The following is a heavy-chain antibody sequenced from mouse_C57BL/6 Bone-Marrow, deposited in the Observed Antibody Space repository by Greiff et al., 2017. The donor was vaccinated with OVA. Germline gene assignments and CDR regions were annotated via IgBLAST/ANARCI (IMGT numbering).Heavy chain of an antibody. Sequence: EVKVVESGGGLVKPGGSLKLSCAASGFTFSDYGMHWVRQAPEQGLEWVAYISSGSSTIYYADTLKGRSTITRDNAKTTLFLQMTSLRSEDTAMDYCARDYYGSSYAMDYWGQGTSVTVSS. CDR2: ISSGSSTI. J-gene: IGHJ4*01. V-gene: IGHV5-17*01. CDR3: ARDYYGSSYAMDY. D-gene: IGHD1-1*01. CDR1: GFTFSDYG.